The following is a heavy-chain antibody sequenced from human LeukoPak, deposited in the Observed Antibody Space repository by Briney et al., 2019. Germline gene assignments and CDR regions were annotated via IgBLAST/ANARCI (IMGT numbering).Heavy chain of an antibody. CDR1: GGSFSGYY. J-gene: IGHJ4*02. CDR3: ARVGGNSSYFDY. CDR2: INHSGST. V-gene: IGHV4-34*01. Sequence: SETLSLTCAVYGGSFSGYYWSWIRQPPGKGLEWIGEINHSGSTNYNPSLKSRVTISVVTSKNQFSLKLSSVTAADTAVYYCARVGGNSSYFDYWGQGTLVTVSS. D-gene: IGHD4-23*01.